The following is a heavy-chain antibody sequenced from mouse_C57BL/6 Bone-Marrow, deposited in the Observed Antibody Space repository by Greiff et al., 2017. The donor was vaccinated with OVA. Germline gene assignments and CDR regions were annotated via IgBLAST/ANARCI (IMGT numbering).Heavy chain of an antibody. Sequence: VQVVESGAELVRPGTSVKMSCKASGYTFTNYWIGWAKQRPGHGLEWIGDIYPGGGYTNYNEKFKGKATLTADKSSSTAYMQFSSLTSEDSAIYYCARWGSNYRFAYWGQGTLVTVSA. CDR2: IYPGGGYT. D-gene: IGHD2-5*01. V-gene: IGHV1-63*01. J-gene: IGHJ3*01. CDR3: ARWGSNYRFAY. CDR1: GYTFTNYW.